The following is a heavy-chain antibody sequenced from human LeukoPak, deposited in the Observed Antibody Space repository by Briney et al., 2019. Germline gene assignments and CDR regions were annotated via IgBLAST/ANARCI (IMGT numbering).Heavy chain of an antibody. CDR2: IYPGDSDT. V-gene: IGHV5-51*01. D-gene: IGHD3-22*01. Sequence: GESLKISCKDSGYSFTSYWIGWVRQMPGKGLEWMGIIYPGDSDTRYSPSFQGQVTISADRSISTAYLQWSSLKASDTAMYYCARRYYYDSSGYLTAFDIWGQGTMVTVSS. CDR3: ARRYYYDSSGYLTAFDI. CDR1: GYSFTSYW. J-gene: IGHJ3*02.